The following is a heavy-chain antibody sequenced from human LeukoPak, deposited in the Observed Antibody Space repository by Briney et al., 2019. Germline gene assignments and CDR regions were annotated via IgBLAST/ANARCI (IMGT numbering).Heavy chain of an antibody. Sequence: GGSLRLSCAASGFTFSSYAMSWVRQAPGKGLEWVSAISGSGGTTYYADSVKGRFTVSRDNSKNTLYLQMNSLSAEDTAVYYCAPYYDLWSGYMYYSDYWGQGTLVTVCS. CDR2: ISGSGGTT. V-gene: IGHV3-23*01. D-gene: IGHD3-3*01. J-gene: IGHJ4*02. CDR1: GFTFSSYA. CDR3: APYYDLWSGYMYYSDY.